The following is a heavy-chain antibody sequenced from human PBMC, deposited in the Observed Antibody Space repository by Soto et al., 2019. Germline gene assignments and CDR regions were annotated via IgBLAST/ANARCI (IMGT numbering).Heavy chain of an antibody. CDR3: ASRPYCSSTSCYVRPLGY. V-gene: IGHV1-3*05. J-gene: IGHJ4*02. CDR2: INAGNGNT. Sequence: QVQLVQSGAEEKKPGASVKVSCKASGYTFTSYAMHWVRQAPGQRLEWMGWINAGNGNTKYSQKFQGRVTITRDTSASTAYMERSSLRSEDTAVYYCASRPYCSSTSCYVRPLGYWGQGTLVTVSS. CDR1: GYTFTSYA. D-gene: IGHD2-2*01.